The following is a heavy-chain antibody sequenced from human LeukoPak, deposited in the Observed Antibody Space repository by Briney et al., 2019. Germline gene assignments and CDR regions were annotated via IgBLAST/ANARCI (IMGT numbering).Heavy chain of an antibody. D-gene: IGHD3-22*01. J-gene: IGHJ5*02. CDR2: IYYSGST. Sequence: SETLSLTCTLSGGSLTSYYWSWIRQPPGKGLEWIGHIYYSGSTKYNPTLKNRVTISVDTSKSHFSLKLTSVTAADTAVYYCARVIAAPNWLDPWGQGILVSVSS. CDR1: GGSLTSYY. V-gene: IGHV4-59*01. CDR3: ARVIAAPNWLDP.